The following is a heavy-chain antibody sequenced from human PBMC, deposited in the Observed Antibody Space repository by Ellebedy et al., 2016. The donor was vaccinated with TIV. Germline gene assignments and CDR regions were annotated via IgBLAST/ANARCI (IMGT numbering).Heavy chain of an antibody. CDR3: ARHSDYSGNTPFDY. Sequence: ASVKVSCKASGGTFSSHAISWVRQAPGQGLEWMGGIIAIFGTTNYAQKFQGRVTITADESTSTVYMEMSSLRSDDTAVYYCARHSDYSGNTPFDYWGHGTLVTVSS. V-gene: IGHV1-69*13. D-gene: IGHD4-23*01. CDR1: GGTFSSHA. CDR2: IIAIFGTT. J-gene: IGHJ4*01.